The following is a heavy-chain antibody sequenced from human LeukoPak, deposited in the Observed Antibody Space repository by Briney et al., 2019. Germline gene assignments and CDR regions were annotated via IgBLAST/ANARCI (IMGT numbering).Heavy chain of an antibody. V-gene: IGHV4-39*01. CDR1: GGSISGSSYY. J-gene: IGHJ5*02. D-gene: IGHD3-16*01. CDR3: ARRGSLNWFDP. CDR2: IYYSGST. Sequence: SETLSLTCTVSGGSISGSSYYWGWIRQPPGKGLEWIGSIYYSGSTYYNPSLKSRVTISVDTSKNQFSLKLSSVTAADTAVYYCARRGSLNWFDPWGQGTLVTVSS.